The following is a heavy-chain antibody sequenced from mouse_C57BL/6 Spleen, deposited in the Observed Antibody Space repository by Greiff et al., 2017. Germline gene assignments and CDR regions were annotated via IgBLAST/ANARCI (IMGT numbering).Heavy chain of an antibody. Sequence: QVQLQQPGAELVKPGASVKLSCKASGYTFTSYWMHWVKQRPGQGLEWIGMIHPNSGSTNYNEKFKSKAILTVDKSSSTAYMQLSSLTSEDSAVYYCGRVTGTNAMDYWGQGTSVTVSS. V-gene: IGHV1-64*01. CDR2: IHPNSGST. J-gene: IGHJ4*01. CDR1: GYTFTSYW. CDR3: GRVTGTNAMDY. D-gene: IGHD4-1*01.